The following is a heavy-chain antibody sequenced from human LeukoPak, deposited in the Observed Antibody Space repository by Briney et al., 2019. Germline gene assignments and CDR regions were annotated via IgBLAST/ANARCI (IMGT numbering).Heavy chain of an antibody. CDR3: ATYSSAFSPSDI. V-gene: IGHV4-39*07. D-gene: IGHD3-22*01. CDR2: IYYSGST. CDR1: GGSISSTNYY. Sequence: SETLSLTCTVSGGSISSTNYYWGWNRQPPGKGLEWIGSIYYSGSTYYNPSLKSGSTSYNPSLKSRVFISVGTSKNQFSLELYSMTAADTAVYYCATYSSAFSPSDIWGQGTLVTVSS. J-gene: IGHJ4*02.